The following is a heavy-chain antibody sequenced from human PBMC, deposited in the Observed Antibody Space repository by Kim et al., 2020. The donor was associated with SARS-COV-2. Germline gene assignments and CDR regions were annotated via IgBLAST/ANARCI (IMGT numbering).Heavy chain of an antibody. J-gene: IGHJ6*02. CDR3: ARDPWSRLRGLTYSYYGMDV. D-gene: IGHD3-10*01. V-gene: IGHV3-30-3*01. CDR1: GFTFSSCA. Sequence: GGSLRLSCAASGFTFSSCAMHWVRQAPGKGLEWVAVISYDGSNKNYADSVKGRFTISRDNSKNTLDLQMNSLRAEETALYYFARDPWSRLRGLTYSYYGMDVWGQGTTVTVSS. CDR2: ISYDGSNK.